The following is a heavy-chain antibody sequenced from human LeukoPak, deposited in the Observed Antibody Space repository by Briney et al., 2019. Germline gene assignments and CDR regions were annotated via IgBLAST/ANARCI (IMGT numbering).Heavy chain of an antibody. Sequence: GRSLRLSCAASGFTFSSYGMHWVRQAPGKGLEWVAVIWYDGSNKYYADSVKGRFTISRDNSKNTLYLQMNSLRAEDTAVYYCAKDLDDFWSGCGGSGNWFDPWGQGTLVTVSS. CDR3: AKDLDDFWSGCGGSGNWFDP. CDR1: GFTFSSYG. CDR2: IWYDGSNK. V-gene: IGHV3-33*06. D-gene: IGHD3-3*01. J-gene: IGHJ5*02.